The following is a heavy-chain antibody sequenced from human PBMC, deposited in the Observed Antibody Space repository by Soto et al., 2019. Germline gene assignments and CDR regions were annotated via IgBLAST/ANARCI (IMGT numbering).Heavy chain of an antibody. Sequence: GGSLRLSCAASGFTFSNAWMNWVRQAPGKGLEWVGRIKSKTDGGTTDYAAPVKGRFTISRDDSKNTLYLQMNSLKTEDTAVYYCTTGLPSKYYDILTGHPPWRDIWGQGTMVTVSS. D-gene: IGHD3-9*01. V-gene: IGHV3-15*07. CDR1: GFTFSNAW. CDR3: TTGLPSKYYDILTGHPPWRDI. CDR2: IKSKTDGGTT. J-gene: IGHJ3*02.